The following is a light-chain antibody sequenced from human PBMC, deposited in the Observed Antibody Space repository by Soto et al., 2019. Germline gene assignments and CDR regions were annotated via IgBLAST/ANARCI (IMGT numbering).Light chain of an antibody. Sequence: DIVLTQSPDSLAVSLGERATINCKSSQNILYSSNSKNYLAWYQQKPGEPPKLLIDCASTREPVGPDRFTGSGSGTDFALTINSLQTEDVAIYYCQQYYSTSSTFGQGTKVEIK. CDR1: QNILYSSNSKNY. V-gene: IGKV4-1*01. J-gene: IGKJ1*01. CDR2: CAS. CDR3: QQYYSTSST.